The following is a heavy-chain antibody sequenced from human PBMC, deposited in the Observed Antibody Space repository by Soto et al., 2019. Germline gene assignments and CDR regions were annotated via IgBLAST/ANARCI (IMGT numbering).Heavy chain of an antibody. Sequence: QVQLVESGGGVVQPGRSLRLSCAASGFTFSSYAMHWVRQAPGKGLEWLAVISYDGSNKYYADSVKGRFTISRDNSKNTLYLQMNSLRAEDTAVYYCARGQAYYYGAWGQGTLVTVSS. CDR2: ISYDGSNK. CDR1: GFTFSSYA. J-gene: IGHJ5*02. CDR3: ARGQAYYYGA. V-gene: IGHV3-30-3*01. D-gene: IGHD3-10*01.